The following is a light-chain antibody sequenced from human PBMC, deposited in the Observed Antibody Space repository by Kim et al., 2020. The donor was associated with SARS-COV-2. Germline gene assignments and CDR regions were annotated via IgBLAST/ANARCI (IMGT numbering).Light chain of an antibody. V-gene: IGKV2-30*02. Sequence: DVVMSQSPLSLPVTLGQPASISCRSSQSLVHSDGKTHLNWLQQRPGQSPRRLIYEVSKRDSGVPDRFSGSGSGTDFTLKISRVEAEDVGVYYCMKGIYWQFGQGTKLEIK. J-gene: IGKJ2*01. CDR1: QSLVHSDGKTH. CDR3: MKGIYWQ. CDR2: EVS.